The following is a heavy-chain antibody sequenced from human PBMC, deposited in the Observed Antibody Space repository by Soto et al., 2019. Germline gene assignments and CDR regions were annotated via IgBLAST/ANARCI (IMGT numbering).Heavy chain of an antibody. Sequence: ASVKVSCKASGYTFTSYGISWVRQDTGQGLEWMGWNSAYNGNTNYAQKLQGRVTMTTDTSTSTAYMELRSLRSDDTAVYYCARDFRFRGLPVTTVTPYYYYYMDVWGKGTTVTVSS. CDR3: ARDFRFRGLPVTTVTPYYYYYMDV. CDR1: GYTFTSYG. D-gene: IGHD4-4*01. CDR2: NSAYNGNT. V-gene: IGHV1-18*01. J-gene: IGHJ6*03.